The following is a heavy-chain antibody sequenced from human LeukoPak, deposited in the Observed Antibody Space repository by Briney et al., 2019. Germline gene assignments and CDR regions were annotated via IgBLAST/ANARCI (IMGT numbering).Heavy chain of an antibody. V-gene: IGHV1-2*02. CDR2: MNPNSGGT. CDR3: AINKAAKSLDY. CDR1: GYTFTDYY. D-gene: IGHD6-25*01. J-gene: IGHJ4*02. Sequence: ASVKVSCKVSGYTFTDYYIHWVRQAPGQGLEWMAWMNPNSGGTSYAQKFQGRVTMTRDTSISTGYMELSRLRFDDTAVYYCAINKAAKSLDYWGQGTLVTVSS.